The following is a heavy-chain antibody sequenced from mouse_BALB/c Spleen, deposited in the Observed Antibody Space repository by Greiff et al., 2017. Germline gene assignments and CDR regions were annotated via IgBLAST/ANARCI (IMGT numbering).Heavy chain of an antibody. CDR3: ASLGAMDY. CDR1: GFTFSSFG. Sequence: VQLKESGGGLVKPGGSLKLSCAASGFTFSSFGMHWVRQAPEKGLEWVAYISSGSSTIYYADTVKGRFTISRDNPKNTLFLQMTSLRSEDTAMYYCASLGAMDYWGQGTSVTVSS. V-gene: IGHV5-17*02. J-gene: IGHJ4*01. CDR2: ISSGSSTI.